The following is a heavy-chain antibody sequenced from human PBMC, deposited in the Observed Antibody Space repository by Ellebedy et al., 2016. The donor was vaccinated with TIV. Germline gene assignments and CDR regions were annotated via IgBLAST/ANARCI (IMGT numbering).Heavy chain of an antibody. CDR1: GDTFLNYA. J-gene: IGHJ6*02. Sequence: ASVKVSXXASGDTFLNYAMSWVRQAPGHGLEWMGGIIPIYGTSNYARRFQGRVTITADESTSTTYMELSSLRSEDSAVYYCARAYCSGTSCYLGYSYYAMDVWGRGTTVIVSS. V-gene: IGHV1-69*13. CDR2: IIPIYGTS. D-gene: IGHD2-2*01. CDR3: ARAYCSGTSCYLGYSYYAMDV.